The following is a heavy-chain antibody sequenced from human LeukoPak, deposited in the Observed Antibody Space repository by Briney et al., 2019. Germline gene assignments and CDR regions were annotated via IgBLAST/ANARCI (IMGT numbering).Heavy chain of an antibody. V-gene: IGHV3-7*04. J-gene: IGHJ5*02. Sequence: GGSLRLSCAASGFTLSSYWMTWVRKAPGKGLAWVANIKQDGSEKYYVDSVKGRFSISRDNAKNSLFLQMNSLRAEDTAVYYCARDRSPCSGGRCYSYNWFDPWGQGTLVTVSS. CDR2: IKQDGSEK. CDR1: GFTLSSYW. D-gene: IGHD2-15*01. CDR3: ARDRSPCSGGRCYSYNWFDP.